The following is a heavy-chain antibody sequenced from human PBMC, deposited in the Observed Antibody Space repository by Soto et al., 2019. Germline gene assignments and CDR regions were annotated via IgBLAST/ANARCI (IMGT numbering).Heavy chain of an antibody. Sequence: SETLSLTCTGSGGSISSGGHYWSWIRQHPGKGLEWIGYIYYSGSTYYNPSLKSRVTISVDTSKNQFSLKLSSVTAADTAVYFCASTLRYFDWSLLDYWGQGTLVTVSS. D-gene: IGHD3-9*01. V-gene: IGHV4-31*03. CDR3: ASTLRYFDWSLLDY. J-gene: IGHJ4*02. CDR2: IYYSGST. CDR1: GGSISSGGHY.